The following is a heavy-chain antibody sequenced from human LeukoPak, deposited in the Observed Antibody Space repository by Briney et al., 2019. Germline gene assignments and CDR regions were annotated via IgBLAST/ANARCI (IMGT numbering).Heavy chain of an antibody. CDR1: GGTFSSYA. V-gene: IGHV1-69*04. J-gene: IGHJ1*01. CDR3: ARYSSSWYGYFQH. CDR2: IIPILGIA. D-gene: IGHD6-13*01. Sequence: ASVKVSCKASGGTFSSYAISWVRQDPGQGLEWMGRIIPILGIANYAQKFQGRVTITADKSTSTAYMELSSLRSEDTAVYYCARYSSSWYGYFQHWGQGTLVTVSS.